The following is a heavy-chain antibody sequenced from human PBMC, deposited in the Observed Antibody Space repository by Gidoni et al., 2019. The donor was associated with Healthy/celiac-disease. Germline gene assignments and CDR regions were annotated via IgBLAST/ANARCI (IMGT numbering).Heavy chain of an antibody. CDR1: GSTFSSYA. V-gene: IGHV1-69*01. J-gene: IGHJ4*02. D-gene: IGHD4-17*01. CDR3: ATNSMTTVTPGHY. CDR2: IIPIFGTA. Sequence: QVQLVQSGAEVKKPGSSVTVSCKASGSTFSSYAISWVRQAPGQGLEWMGGIIPIFGTANYAQNFQGRVTITADESTSTAYMELSSLRSEDTAVYYCATNSMTTVTPGHYWGQGTLVTVSS.